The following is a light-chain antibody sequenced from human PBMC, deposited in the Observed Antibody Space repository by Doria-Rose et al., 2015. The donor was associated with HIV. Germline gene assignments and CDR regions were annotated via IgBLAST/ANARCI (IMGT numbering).Light chain of an antibody. CDR3: HQYGTSWT. Sequence: TQSPGTLSLSPGERATLSCGASQSFSSTYLAWYQQKPGQAPSLLIYDGSTRATGIPDRFSASGSGTDFTLTINRLEPEDLALYYCHQYGTSWTFGQGTKVEI. V-gene: IGKV3-20*01. CDR1: QSFSSTY. J-gene: IGKJ1*01. CDR2: DGS.